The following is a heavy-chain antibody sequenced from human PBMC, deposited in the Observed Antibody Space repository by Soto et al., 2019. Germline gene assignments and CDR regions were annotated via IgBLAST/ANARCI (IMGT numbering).Heavy chain of an antibody. J-gene: IGHJ5*02. CDR1: GYTFTSYD. CDR3: ARTGGYEGVGADSAEPWFDP. D-gene: IGHD5-12*01. Sequence: QVQLVQSGAEVKKPGASVKVSCKASGYTFTSYDINWVRKATGQGLEWMGWMNPNSGNTGYAQKFQGRVTMTRNTSISTAYMELSSLRSEDTAVYYCARTGGYEGVGADSAEPWFDPWGQGTLVTVSS. V-gene: IGHV1-8*01. CDR2: MNPNSGNT.